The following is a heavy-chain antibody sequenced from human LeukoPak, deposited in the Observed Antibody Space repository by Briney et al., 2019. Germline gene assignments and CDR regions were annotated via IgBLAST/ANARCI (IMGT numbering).Heavy chain of an antibody. Sequence: ASVKVSCKASGCTFTGYYMHWVRQAPGQGLEWMGWINPNSGGTNYAQQFQGRVTMTRDTSISTAYMELSRLRSDDTAVYYCARDYYDSSGPVGEDYWGQGTLVTVSS. CDR3: ARDYYDSSGPVGEDY. V-gene: IGHV1-2*02. CDR2: INPNSGGT. CDR1: GCTFTGYY. D-gene: IGHD3-22*01. J-gene: IGHJ4*02.